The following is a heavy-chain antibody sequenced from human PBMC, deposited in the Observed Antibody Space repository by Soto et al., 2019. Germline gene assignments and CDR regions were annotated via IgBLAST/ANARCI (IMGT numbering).Heavy chain of an antibody. CDR3: ARASRKAAAGTRWFDP. D-gene: IGHD6-13*01. J-gene: IGHJ5*02. Sequence: QITLKESGPTLVKPTQTLTLTCTFSGFSLSTSGVGVGWIRQPPGKALEWLALIYWDDDKRYSPSLKTRLTITKDPSKNQVVLTMTNMDPVDTATYYCARASRKAAAGTRWFDPWGQGTLVTVSS. V-gene: IGHV2-5*02. CDR1: GFSLSTSGVG. CDR2: IYWDDDK.